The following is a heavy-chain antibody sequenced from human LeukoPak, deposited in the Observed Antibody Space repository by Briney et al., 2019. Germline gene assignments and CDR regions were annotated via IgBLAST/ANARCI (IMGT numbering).Heavy chain of an antibody. CDR2: KNPNRGNT. V-gene: IGHV1-8*01. D-gene: IGHD1-26*01. CDR3: ARGRVKPKPGSYSRPRWFDP. CDR1: GYTFTSYD. J-gene: IGHJ5*02. Sequence: ASVKVSCKASGYTFTSYDINWVRQATGQGLEWMGWKNPNRGNTGYAQKFQGRVTMTRNTSISTAYMELSSLRSEDTAVYYCARGRVKPKPGSYSRPRWFDPWGQGTLVSVSS.